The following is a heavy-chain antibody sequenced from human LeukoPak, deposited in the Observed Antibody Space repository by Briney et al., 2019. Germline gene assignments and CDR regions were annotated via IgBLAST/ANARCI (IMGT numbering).Heavy chain of an antibody. CDR3: AKDIGGRYFDWLLFY. D-gene: IGHD3-9*01. J-gene: IGHJ4*02. CDR2: ISWNSGSI. V-gene: IGHV3-9*01. CDR1: GFTFDDYA. Sequence: PGRSLRLSCAASGFTFDDYAMHWARQAPGKGLEWVSGISWNSGSIGYADSVKGRFTISRDNAKNSLYLQMNSLRAEDTALYYCAKDIGGRYFDWLLFYWGQGTLVTVSS.